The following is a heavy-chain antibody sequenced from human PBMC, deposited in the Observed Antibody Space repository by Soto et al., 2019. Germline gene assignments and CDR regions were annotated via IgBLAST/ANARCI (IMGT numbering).Heavy chain of an antibody. D-gene: IGHD3-3*01. J-gene: IGHJ6*02. CDR3: AKGTDDFWSGYYHRGKYGMDV. CDR1: GFIFSSYG. Sequence: GGSLRLSCAASGFIFSSYGMHWVRQAPGKGLEWVAVISYDGSKKYYADTVKGRITISRDNSKNTLYLQMNSLRAEDTAVYYCAKGTDDFWSGYYHRGKYGMDVWGQGTTVTVSS. CDR2: ISYDGSKK. V-gene: IGHV3-30*18.